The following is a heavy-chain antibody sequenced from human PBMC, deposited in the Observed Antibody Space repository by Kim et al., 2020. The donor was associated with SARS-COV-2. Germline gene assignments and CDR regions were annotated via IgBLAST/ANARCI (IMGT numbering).Heavy chain of an antibody. Sequence: SETLSLTCTVSGGSISSYYWSWIRQPPGKGLEWIGYIYYSGSTNYNPSLKSRVTISVDTSKNQFSLKLSSVTAADTAVYYCARQVTIVGGLTWAFDIWGQGTMVTVSS. J-gene: IGHJ3*02. D-gene: IGHD1-26*01. V-gene: IGHV4-59*08. CDR2: IYYSGST. CDR3: ARQVTIVGGLTWAFDI. CDR1: GGSISSYY.